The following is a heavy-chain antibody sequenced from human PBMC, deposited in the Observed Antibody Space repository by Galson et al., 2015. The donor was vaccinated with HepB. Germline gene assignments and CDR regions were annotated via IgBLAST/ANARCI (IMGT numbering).Heavy chain of an antibody. D-gene: IGHD3-22*01. CDR3: TTTDDSSGPLDY. CDR2: IKSKTDGGTT. V-gene: IGHV3-15*01. Sequence: SLRLSCAASGFTFSNAWMSWVRQAPGKGLEWVGRIKSKTDGGTTDYAAPVKGRFTISRDDSKNTLYLQMNSLKTEDTAVYYCTTTDDSSGPLDYWGQGTLVTVPS. CDR1: GFTFSNAW. J-gene: IGHJ4*02.